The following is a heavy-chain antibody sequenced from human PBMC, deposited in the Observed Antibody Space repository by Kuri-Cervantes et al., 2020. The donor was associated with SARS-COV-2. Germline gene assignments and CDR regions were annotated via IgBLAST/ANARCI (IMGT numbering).Heavy chain of an antibody. V-gene: IGHV1-69*13. CDR1: GGTFSSYA. Sequence: SVKVSCKASGGTFSSYAISWVRQAPGRGLEWMGGIIPIFGTADYAQKFQGRVTITADESTSTAYMELSSLRSEDTAVYYCARGGWIQLWSRPYYYYMDVWGKGTTVTVSS. CDR2: IIPIFGTA. D-gene: IGHD5-18*01. J-gene: IGHJ6*03. CDR3: ARGGWIQLWSRPYYYYMDV.